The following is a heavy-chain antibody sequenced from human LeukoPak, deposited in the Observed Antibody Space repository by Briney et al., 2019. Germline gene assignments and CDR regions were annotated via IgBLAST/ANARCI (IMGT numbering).Heavy chain of an antibody. Sequence: GGSLRLSCAASGFTFSSYGMHWVRQAPGKGLEWVAVISYDGNNKYYADSVKGRFTISRDNSKNTLYLQMNSLRTEDTAVYYCAREYSSGWHDAFDIWGQGTMVTVSS. CDR2: ISYDGNNK. CDR3: AREYSSGWHDAFDI. CDR1: GFTFSSYG. J-gene: IGHJ3*02. V-gene: IGHV3-30*03. D-gene: IGHD6-19*01.